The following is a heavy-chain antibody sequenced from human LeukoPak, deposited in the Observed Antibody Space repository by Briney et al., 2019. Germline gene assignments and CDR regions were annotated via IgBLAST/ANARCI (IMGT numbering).Heavy chain of an antibody. J-gene: IGHJ4*02. Sequence: ASVKVSCKASGYTFTSYDINWVRQATGQGLEWMGWMNPNSGNTGYAQKFQGRVTITRNTSISTAYMELSSLRPEDTAVYYCARGLGAAAGSFDYWGQGTLVTVSS. CDR1: GYTFTSYD. CDR2: MNPNSGNT. V-gene: IGHV1-8*03. D-gene: IGHD6-13*01. CDR3: ARGLGAAAGSFDY.